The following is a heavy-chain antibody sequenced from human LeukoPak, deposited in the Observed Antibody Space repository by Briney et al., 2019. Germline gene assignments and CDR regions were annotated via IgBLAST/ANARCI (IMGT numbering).Heavy chain of an antibody. CDR2: MSGSGGRT. Sequence: PGGSLRLSCAASGFTFNTYAMSWVRQAPGKGLEWVSAMSGSGGRTYYADSVKGRFTISRDNAKNSLYLQMNSLRAEDTALYYCARGYGDYGYYYYMDVWGKGTTVTVSS. CDR3: ARGYGDYGYYYYMDV. D-gene: IGHD4-17*01. J-gene: IGHJ6*03. CDR1: GFTFNTYA. V-gene: IGHV3-23*01.